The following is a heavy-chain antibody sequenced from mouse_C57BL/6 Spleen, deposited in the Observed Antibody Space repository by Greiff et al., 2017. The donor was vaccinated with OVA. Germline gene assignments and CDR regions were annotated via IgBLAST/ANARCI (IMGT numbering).Heavy chain of an antibody. J-gene: IGHJ4*01. CDR3: ARSSYPWGYYAMDY. V-gene: IGHV1-39*01. CDR1: GYSFTDYN. CDR2: INPNYGTT. D-gene: IGHD6-1*01. Sequence: EVKLQQSGPELVKPGASVKISCKASGYSFTDYNMNWVKQSNGKSLEWIGVINPNYGTTSYNQKFKGKATLTVDQSSSTAYMQLNSLTSEDSAVYYCARSSYPWGYYAMDYWGQGTSVTVSS.